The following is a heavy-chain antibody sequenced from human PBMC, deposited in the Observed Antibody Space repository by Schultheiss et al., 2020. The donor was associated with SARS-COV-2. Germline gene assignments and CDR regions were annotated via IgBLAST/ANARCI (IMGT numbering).Heavy chain of an antibody. CDR1: GFSVSNYA. Sequence: GGSLRLSCAVSGFSVSNYAMGWVRQAPGKGLEWVSGISWNSGSIGYADSVKGRFTISRDNAKNSLYLQMNSLRAEDTAVYYCARGHQQLVLLHWGQGTLVTVSS. V-gene: IGHV3-20*04. J-gene: IGHJ4*02. CDR3: ARGHQQLVLLH. CDR2: ISWNSGSI. D-gene: IGHD6-13*01.